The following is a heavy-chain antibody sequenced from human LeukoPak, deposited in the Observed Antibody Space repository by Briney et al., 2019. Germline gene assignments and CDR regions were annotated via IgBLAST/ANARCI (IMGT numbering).Heavy chain of an antibody. D-gene: IGHD4-17*01. CDR3: ARQNDYGDYLDY. J-gene: IGHJ4*02. CDR2: ISSSGSTI. Sequence: GGSLRLSCAASGFTFSSYAMHWVRQAPGKGLEWVSYISSSGSTIYYADSVKGRFTISRDNAKNSLYLQMNSLRAEDTAVYYCARQNDYGDYLDYWGQGTLVTVSS. CDR1: GFTFSSYA. V-gene: IGHV3-48*03.